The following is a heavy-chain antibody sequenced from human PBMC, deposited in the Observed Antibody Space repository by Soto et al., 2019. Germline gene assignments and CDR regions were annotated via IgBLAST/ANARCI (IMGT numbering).Heavy chain of an antibody. D-gene: IGHD3-10*01. Sequence: PXATLSLTCTVSGGSISSYYVSWIRQSAGKGLEWIGRIDTSGTTNYNPSLKSRVTMSVDASKNHFSLNLSSVTAADTAVYYCARGPRGYVYYHGMDVWGQGTTVTVSS. CDR1: GGSISSYY. CDR2: IDTSGTT. CDR3: ARGPRGYVYYHGMDV. J-gene: IGHJ6*02. V-gene: IGHV4-4*07.